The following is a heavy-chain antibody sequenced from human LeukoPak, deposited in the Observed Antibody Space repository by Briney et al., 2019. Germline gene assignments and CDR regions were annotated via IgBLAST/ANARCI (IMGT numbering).Heavy chain of an antibody. Sequence: GGSLRLSCAASGFIVSHNYMTRVRQAPGKGLEWISVIYIDGTTYYADSVKGRFTISRDQANNTLYLQMNTLRDEDTAVYYCARGPRYSFYWGQGTLVSVSS. CDR3: ARGPRYSFY. D-gene: IGHD6-13*01. J-gene: IGHJ4*02. CDR1: GFIVSHNY. CDR2: IYIDGTT. V-gene: IGHV3-53*01.